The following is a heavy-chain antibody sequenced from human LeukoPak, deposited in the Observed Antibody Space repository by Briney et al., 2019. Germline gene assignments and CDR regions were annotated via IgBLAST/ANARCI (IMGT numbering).Heavy chain of an antibody. V-gene: IGHV4-59*08. J-gene: IGHJ3*02. Sequence: SETLSLTCAVSGGSISSYYWNWIRQPPGRGLEWIGYIYHTGSNKYNPSLRGRVSISLDTSKNHFSLELTSVTAADTAVYYCARRSVVTAINFDTFDIWGQGTMVTVSS. CDR1: GGSISSYY. D-gene: IGHD2-21*02. CDR3: ARRSVVTAINFDTFDI. CDR2: IYHTGSN.